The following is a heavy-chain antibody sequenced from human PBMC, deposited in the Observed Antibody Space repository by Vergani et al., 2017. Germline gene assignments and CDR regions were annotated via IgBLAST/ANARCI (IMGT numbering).Heavy chain of an antibody. Sequence: QVQLVESGGGVVQPGRSLRLSCAGSGFTFSSYGMHWVRQAPGKGLEWVAVISNDGSNKYYADSVKGRFTISRDNSKNTLYLQMNSLRAEDTAVYYCANGGLPSWGQGTLVTVSS. D-gene: IGHD3-16*01. CDR1: GFTFSSYG. V-gene: IGHV3-30*18. CDR3: ANGGLPS. J-gene: IGHJ5*02. CDR2: ISNDGSNK.